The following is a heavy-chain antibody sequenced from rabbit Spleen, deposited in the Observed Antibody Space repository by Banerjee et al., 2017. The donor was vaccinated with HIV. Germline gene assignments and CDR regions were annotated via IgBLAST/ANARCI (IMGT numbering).Heavy chain of an antibody. J-gene: IGHJ4*01. V-gene: IGHV1S45*01. Sequence: QQQLEESGGGQVKPGGTLTLSCKASGFTLSSYWIWWVRQAPGKGLEWIGCINAGSNDDTRYASWAKGRFTISKTSSTTVTLQMTSLTAADTATYFCARDLAGVIGWNFNLWGPGTLVTVS. CDR3: ARDLAGVIGWNFNL. D-gene: IGHD4-1*01. CDR1: GFTLSSYW. CDR2: INAGSNDDT.